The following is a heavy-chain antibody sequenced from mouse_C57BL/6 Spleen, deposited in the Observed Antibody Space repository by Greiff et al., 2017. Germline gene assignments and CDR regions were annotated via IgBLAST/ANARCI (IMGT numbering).Heavy chain of an antibody. CDR2: IHPNSGST. Sequence: VQLQQPGAELVKPGASVKLSCKASGYTFTSYWMHWVKQRPGQGLEWIGMIHPNSGSTNYNEKFKSKATLTVDKSSSTAYMQLSSLTSEDSAVYYCARGISTVVALPYFDYWGQGTTLTVSS. CDR1: GYTFTSYW. J-gene: IGHJ2*01. D-gene: IGHD1-1*01. V-gene: IGHV1-64*01. CDR3: ARGISTVVALPYFDY.